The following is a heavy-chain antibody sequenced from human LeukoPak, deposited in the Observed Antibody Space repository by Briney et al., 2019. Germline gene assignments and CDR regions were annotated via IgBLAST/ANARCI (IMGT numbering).Heavy chain of an antibody. Sequence: PSETLSLTCTVSGGSISSSRYYWGWIRHLPGKGLEWIGNIYYSESTYYNPSLKSRVTISVDTSKNQFSLKLSSVTAADTAVYYCARASGDSSGWYMESAAFDIWGQGTMVTVSS. D-gene: IGHD6-19*01. CDR1: GGSISSSRYY. J-gene: IGHJ3*02. CDR3: ARASGDSSGWYMESAAFDI. V-gene: IGHV4-39*07. CDR2: IYYSEST.